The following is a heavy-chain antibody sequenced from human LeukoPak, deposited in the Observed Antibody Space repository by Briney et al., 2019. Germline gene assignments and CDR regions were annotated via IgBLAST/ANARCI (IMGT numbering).Heavy chain of an antibody. D-gene: IGHD2-2*01. CDR3: ARHPAPYDYFDY. Sequence: SETLSLTCTVSGYSISSGYYWGWIRQPPGKGLEWIGSIYHSGSTYYNPSLKSRVTISVDTSKNQFSLKLSSVTAADTAVYYCARHPAPYDYFDYWGQGTLVTVSS. J-gene: IGHJ4*02. CDR2: IYHSGST. CDR1: GYSISSGYY. V-gene: IGHV4-38-2*02.